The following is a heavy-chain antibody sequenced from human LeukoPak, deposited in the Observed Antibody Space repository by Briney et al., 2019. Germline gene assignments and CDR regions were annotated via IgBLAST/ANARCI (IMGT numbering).Heavy chain of an antibody. D-gene: IGHD1-7*01. J-gene: IGHJ4*02. CDR1: GGSISSSSYY. CDR3: ARQNYGAATIKY. Sequence: RSSETLSLTCTVSGGSISSSSYYWGWIRQPPGKGLEWIGEINHRGSTNYNPSLKSRVTVSVDTSKNQFSLKLSSVTAADTAVYFCARQNYGAATIKYWGQGTLVTVSS. V-gene: IGHV4-39*01. CDR2: INHRGST.